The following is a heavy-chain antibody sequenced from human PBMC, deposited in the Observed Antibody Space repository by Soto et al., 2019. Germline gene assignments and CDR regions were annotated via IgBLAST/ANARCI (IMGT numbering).Heavy chain of an antibody. V-gene: IGHV3-30*04. CDR2: ISYDGSNK. D-gene: IGHD3-10*01. J-gene: IGHJ3*02. CDR1: GLTFSSYA. Sequence: GGSLRLSCAASGLTFSSYAMHWVRQAPGKGLEWVAVISYDGSNKYYADSVKGRFTISRDNSKNTLYLQMNRLRAEDTTVYYCERGELETHDAFDIRGQGTMVTVS. CDR3: ERGELETHDAFDI.